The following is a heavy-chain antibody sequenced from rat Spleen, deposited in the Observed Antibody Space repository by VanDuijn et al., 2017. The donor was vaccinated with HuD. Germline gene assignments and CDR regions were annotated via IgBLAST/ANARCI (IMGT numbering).Heavy chain of an antibody. CDR3: ARDTIAAMGDY. CDR1: GHSITSNY. V-gene: IGHV3-1*01. J-gene: IGHJ2*01. CDR2: ISYSGST. Sequence: EVQLQESGPGLVKPSQSLSLTCSVTGHSITSNYWGWIRKFPGNKMEWMGYISYSGSTSYNPSLKSRISITRDTSKNQFFLQVNFVTTEDTATYYCARDTIAAMGDYWGQGVMVTVSS. D-gene: IGHD1-2*01.